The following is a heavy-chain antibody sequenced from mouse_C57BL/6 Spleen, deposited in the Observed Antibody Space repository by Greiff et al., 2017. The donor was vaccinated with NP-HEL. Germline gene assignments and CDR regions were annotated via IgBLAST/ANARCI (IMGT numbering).Heavy chain of an antibody. CDR3: ARFDYDDDGYFDY. Sequence: QVHVKQPGTELVKPGASVKLSCKASGYTFTSYWMHWVKQRPGQGLEWIGNINPSNGGTNYNEKFKSKATLTVDKSSSTAYMQLSSLTSEDSAVYYCARFDYDDDGYFDYWGQGTTLTVSS. CDR1: GYTFTSYW. CDR2: INPSNGGT. J-gene: IGHJ2*01. V-gene: IGHV1-53*01. D-gene: IGHD2-4*01.